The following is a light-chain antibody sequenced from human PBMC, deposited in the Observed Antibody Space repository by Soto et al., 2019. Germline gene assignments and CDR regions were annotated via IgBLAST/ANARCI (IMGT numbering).Light chain of an antibody. CDR3: QQYGSSSWT. CDR1: QSVSASY. CDR2: AAS. J-gene: IGKJ1*01. V-gene: IGKV3-20*01. Sequence: EMVLAQSPGTLSLSPGERATLSCRASQSVSASYLAWYQQKPGQAPRLLINAASSRATGIPDRFSGSGSGTDFTLTINRLEPEDFAVYYCQQYGSSSWTFGQGTKVDIK.